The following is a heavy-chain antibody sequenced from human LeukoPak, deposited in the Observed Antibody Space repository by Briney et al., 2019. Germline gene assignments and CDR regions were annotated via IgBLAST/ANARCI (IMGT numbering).Heavy chain of an antibody. CDR1: GYTFTGYY. V-gene: IGHV1-2*02. Sequence: ASVKVSCKASGYTFTGYYMHWVRQAPGQGLEWMGWINPNSGGTNYAQKFQGRVTMTRDTSISTAYMELSRLRSDDTAVYYCARSCQLLPRYYYGMDVWGQGTTVTVSS. CDR3: ARSCQLLPRYYYGMDV. J-gene: IGHJ6*02. D-gene: IGHD2-2*01. CDR2: INPNSGGT.